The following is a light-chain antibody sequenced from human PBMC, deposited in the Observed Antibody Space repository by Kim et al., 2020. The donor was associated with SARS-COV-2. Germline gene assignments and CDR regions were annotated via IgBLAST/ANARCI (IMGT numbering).Light chain of an antibody. V-gene: IGLV2-23*02. Sequence: QSALTQPASVSGSPGQSITISCTGTSSDIGNFNLVSWYQQHPGKAPKLLIYEVTKRPSGVSNRFSGSKSGTTASLTISGLQPEDEAEYYCCSCARYNPDNYVFGTGTKVTVL. CDR3: CSCARYNPDNYV. J-gene: IGLJ1*01. CDR2: EVT. CDR1: SSDIGNFNL.